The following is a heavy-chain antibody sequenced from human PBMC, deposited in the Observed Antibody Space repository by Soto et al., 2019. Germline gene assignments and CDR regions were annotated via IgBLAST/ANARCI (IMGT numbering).Heavy chain of an antibody. V-gene: IGHV3-23*01. CDR2: ISGSGGST. J-gene: IGHJ4*02. D-gene: IGHD3-3*01. CDR1: GFTFSSYA. Sequence: PGGSLRLSCAASGFTFSSYAMSWVRQAPGKGLEWVSAISGSGGSTYYADSVKGRFTISRDNSKNTLYLQMNSLRAEDTAVYYCAKDLSQGTYYDFWSGYSYFDYWGQGTLVTVSS. CDR3: AKDLSQGTYYDFWSGYSYFDY.